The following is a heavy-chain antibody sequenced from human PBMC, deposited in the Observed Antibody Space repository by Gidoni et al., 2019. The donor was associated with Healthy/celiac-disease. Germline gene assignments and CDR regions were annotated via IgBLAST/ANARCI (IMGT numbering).Heavy chain of an antibody. J-gene: IGHJ4*02. Sequence: QVQLVESGGGVVQPGRSLRLSCAASGFSFSSYGIHWVRQAPGKGLEWVAVISYDGSNKHYADSVKGRFTISRDNSKNTLYLQMNSLSAEDTAVYYCAKDPGTGYTGSLDYWGQGTLVTVSS. D-gene: IGHD1-26*01. CDR1: GFSFSSYG. CDR2: ISYDGSNK. CDR3: AKDPGTGYTGSLDY. V-gene: IGHV3-30*18.